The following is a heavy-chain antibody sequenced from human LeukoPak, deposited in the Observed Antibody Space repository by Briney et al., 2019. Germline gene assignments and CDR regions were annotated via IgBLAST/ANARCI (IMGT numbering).Heavy chain of an antibody. CDR3: ARAVYRSGGYYFDY. Sequence: GGSLRLSCAASGFTFSSYAMQWVRQAPGKGLEWVAVISYDGSDKNYADSVKGRFTISRDNSKNTLYLQMNSLRADDTAVYYCARAVYRSGGYYFDYWGQGTLVSVSS. J-gene: IGHJ4*02. V-gene: IGHV3-30*04. CDR2: ISYDGSDK. D-gene: IGHD6-19*01. CDR1: GFTFSSYA.